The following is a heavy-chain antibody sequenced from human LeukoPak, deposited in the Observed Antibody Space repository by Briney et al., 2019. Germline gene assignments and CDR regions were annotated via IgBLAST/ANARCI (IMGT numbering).Heavy chain of an antibody. V-gene: IGHV1-18*01. D-gene: IGHD3-22*01. CDR3: ARDSHYYDSSGYLFDY. Sequence: GASVKVSCKASGYTFTSYGISWVRQAPGQGLEWMGWISAYNGNTNYAQKLQGRVTMTTDTSTSTAYMELRSLRSDDTAVYYCARDSHYYDSSGYLFDYWGQGTLVTVSS. J-gene: IGHJ4*02. CDR1: GYTFTSYG. CDR2: ISAYNGNT.